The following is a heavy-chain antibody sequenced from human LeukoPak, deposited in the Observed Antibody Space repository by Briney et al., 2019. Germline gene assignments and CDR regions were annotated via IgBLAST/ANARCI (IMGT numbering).Heavy chain of an antibody. CDR2: INHSGST. J-gene: IGHJ4*02. Sequence: SETLSLTCAVYGGSFSGYYWSWIRQPPGKGLEWIGEINHSGSTNYNPSLKSRVTISVDTSKNQFSLKLSSVTAADTAVYYCARGSNWNYAYFDYWGQETLVTVSS. D-gene: IGHD1-7*01. CDR3: ARGSNWNYAYFDY. CDR1: GGSFSGYY. V-gene: IGHV4-34*01.